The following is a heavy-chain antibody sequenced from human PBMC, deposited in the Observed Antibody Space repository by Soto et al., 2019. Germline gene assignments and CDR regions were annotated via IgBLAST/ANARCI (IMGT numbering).Heavy chain of an antibody. J-gene: IGHJ4*02. CDR3: ARADYGDFVFDY. V-gene: IGHV4-61*01. CDR2: IYYSGST. D-gene: IGHD4-17*01. CDR1: GDSVSSGIYY. Sequence: SETLSLTCTVSGDSVSSGIYYWSWIRQPPGKGLEWIGHIYYSGSTNYNPSLKSRVTISVDTSKNRFSLKLSSVTAADTAVYYCARADYGDFVFDYWGQGTLVTVSS.